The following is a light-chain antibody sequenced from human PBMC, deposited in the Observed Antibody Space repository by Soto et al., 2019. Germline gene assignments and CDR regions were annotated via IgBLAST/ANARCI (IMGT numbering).Light chain of an antibody. CDR2: DNN. Sequence: QSVLTQPPSVSAAPGQRVTISCSGSSSNIGYYYVTWYQQFPGTAPKLLIYDNNKRPSGIPDRFSGSKSGTSATLGIAGLQTGDEADYYCGSWDSSLSDGVVFGGGTQLTVL. CDR3: GSWDSSLSDGVV. CDR1: SSNIGYYY. J-gene: IGLJ2*01. V-gene: IGLV1-51*01.